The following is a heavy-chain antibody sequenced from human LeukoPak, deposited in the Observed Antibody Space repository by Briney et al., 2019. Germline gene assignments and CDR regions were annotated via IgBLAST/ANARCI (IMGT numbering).Heavy chain of an antibody. CDR1: GGSFSGYY. D-gene: IGHD2-2*01. V-gene: IGHV4-34*01. CDR2: INHSGST. J-gene: IGHJ4*02. CDR3: ARHRKIYCSSTSCYAGGSDY. Sequence: SETLSLTCAVYGGSFSGYYWSWIRQPPGKGLEWIGEINHSGSTNYNPSLKSRVTISVDTSKNQFSLKLSSVTAADTAVYYCARHRKIYCSSTSCYAGGSDYWGQGTLVTVSS.